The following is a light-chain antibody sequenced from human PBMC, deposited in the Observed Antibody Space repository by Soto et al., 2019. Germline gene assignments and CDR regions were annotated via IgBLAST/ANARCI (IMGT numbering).Light chain of an antibody. V-gene: IGKV1-39*01. CDR2: AAS. Sequence: DIQMTQSPSSLSASVGDRVTITCRASQSISSSFLNWYQQKPGKAPKLLIYAASNLQSGVPSRFNGSGSGTEFTLTISSLQPDDFATYYCQQYNSYRITFGQGTRLEIK. CDR3: QQYNSYRIT. CDR1: QSISSSF. J-gene: IGKJ5*01.